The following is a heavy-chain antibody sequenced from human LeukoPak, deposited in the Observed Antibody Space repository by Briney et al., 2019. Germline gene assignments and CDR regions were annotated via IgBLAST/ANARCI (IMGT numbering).Heavy chain of an antibody. Sequence: GESLKTSCKGPGYSLTSYWIGWVRQIPGKGLEWMGIIYPGDSDTRYSPSFQGQVPISADKSISTAYLQWSSLKASDTAMYYCARRRKASGNDYWGQGTLVTVSS. D-gene: IGHD6-19*01. J-gene: IGHJ4*02. CDR1: GYSLTSYW. CDR3: ARRRKASGNDY. V-gene: IGHV5-51*01. CDR2: IYPGDSDT.